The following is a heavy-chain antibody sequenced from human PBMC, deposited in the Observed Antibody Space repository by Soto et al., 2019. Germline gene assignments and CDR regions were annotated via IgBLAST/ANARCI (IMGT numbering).Heavy chain of an antibody. CDR2: ISSSSSTI. D-gene: IGHD6-6*01. CDR3: ASPQPLIAAQATYGMDV. J-gene: IGHJ6*02. V-gene: IGHV3-48*02. Sequence: LRLSCAASGFTFSSYSMNWVRQAPGKGLEWVSYISSSSSTIYYADSVKGRFTISRDNAKNSLYLQMNSLRDEDTAVYYCASPQPLIAAQATYGMDVWGQGTTVTVSS. CDR1: GFTFSSYS.